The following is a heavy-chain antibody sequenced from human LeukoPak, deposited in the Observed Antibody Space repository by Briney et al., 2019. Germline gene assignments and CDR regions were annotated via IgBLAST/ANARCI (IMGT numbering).Heavy chain of an antibody. D-gene: IGHD1-26*01. J-gene: IGHJ4*02. Sequence: PGGSLRLSCVASGFTFSNHAMTWVRQAPGKGLEWVSVISGDGGTTYYADSVKGRFTISRDNSKNTLYLQMDSLRAGDTAVYYCAKDNSYSGGVYGGQGTLVTVSS. CDR3: AKDNSYSGGVY. CDR2: ISGDGGTT. CDR1: GFTFSNHA. V-gene: IGHV3-23*01.